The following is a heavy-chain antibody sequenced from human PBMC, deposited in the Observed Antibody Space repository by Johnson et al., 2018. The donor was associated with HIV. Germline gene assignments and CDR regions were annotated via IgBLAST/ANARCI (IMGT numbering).Heavy chain of an antibody. Sequence: VQLVESGGTLVQPGGSLRLSCATSGFNFGSYWMSWVRLAPGNRLEWVATINQAGSQKYYVDSLKGRFTISSDTARNSLFLQMISLRAEDTAVYYCARDFGYSSTYYSWGAFDIWGQGTVVSVSS. CDR1: GFNFGSYW. J-gene: IGHJ3*02. CDR2: INQAGSQK. V-gene: IGHV3-7*03. D-gene: IGHD6-13*01. CDR3: ARDFGYSSTYYSWGAFDI.